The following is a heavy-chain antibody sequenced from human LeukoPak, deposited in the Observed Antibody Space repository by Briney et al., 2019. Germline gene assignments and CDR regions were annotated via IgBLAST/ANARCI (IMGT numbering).Heavy chain of an antibody. D-gene: IGHD2-2*01. Sequence: PSETLSLTCTVAGGSITSYYWRWIRHPPGKGREWIGYIYYSGSTNYNPSLKSRVTISGDTSKNQFSLKLSSVTAADTAVYYCARSYCSSTSCYDYFDYWGQGTLVTVSS. CDR3: ARSYCSSTSCYDYFDY. CDR2: IYYSGST. CDR1: GGSITSYY. V-gene: IGHV4-59*01. J-gene: IGHJ4*02.